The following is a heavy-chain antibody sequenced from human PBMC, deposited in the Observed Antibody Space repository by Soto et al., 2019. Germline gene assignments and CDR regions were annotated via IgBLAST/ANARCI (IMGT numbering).Heavy chain of an antibody. CDR3: TRHTVDY. J-gene: IGHJ4*02. D-gene: IGHD4-4*01. V-gene: IGHV3-73*02. CDR1: GFSFSDSA. CDR2: TRSKAHSYAT. Sequence: EVQLVESGGGLVQPGGSLKLSCAASGFSFSDSAIHWVRQASGKGLEWVGRTRSKAHSYATAFAASVKGRFTISRDYSKNTVYLQMISLKTEDTAVYYCTRHTVDYWGQGTLVTVSS.